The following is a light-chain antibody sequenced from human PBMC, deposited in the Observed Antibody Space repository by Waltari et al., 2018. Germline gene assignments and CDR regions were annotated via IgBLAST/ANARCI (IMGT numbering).Light chain of an antibody. CDR3: QSYDGDRSWV. CDR2: ADN. Sequence: FILTQSHSVSESPGRTVTTPCSGRGGRFSTNYVPCYQQRPGSAPTTVIYADNQRPSGVPDRCSGSVDSSSNSASLTISGLQTEDEADYYCQSYDGDRSWVFGGGTKLTVL. CDR1: GGRFSTNY. V-gene: IGLV6-57*02. J-gene: IGLJ3*02.